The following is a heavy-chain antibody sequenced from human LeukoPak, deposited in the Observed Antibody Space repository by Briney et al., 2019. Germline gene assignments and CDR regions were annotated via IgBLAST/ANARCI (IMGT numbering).Heavy chain of an antibody. V-gene: IGHV1-2*02. CDR1: GYTFTGYY. CDR3: ARGLRGSPAFDY. CDR2: INPNSGGT. D-gene: IGHD2-2*01. Sequence: GASVKVSCKASGYTFTGYYMHWVRQAPGQGLEWMGWINPNSGGTNYAQKFQGRVTMTRNTSINTAYMELSRLRSDDTAVYYCARGLRGSPAFDYWDQGTLVTVSS. J-gene: IGHJ4*02.